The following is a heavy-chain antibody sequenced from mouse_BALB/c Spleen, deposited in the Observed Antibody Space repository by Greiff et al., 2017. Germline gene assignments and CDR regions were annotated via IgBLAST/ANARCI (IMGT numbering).Heavy chain of an antibody. CDR3: ARAGITTVYYFDY. D-gene: IGHD1-1*01. Sequence: VKLMESGPGLVAPSQSLSITCTVSGFSLTSYGVHWVRQPPGKGLEWLGVIWAGGSTNYNSALMSRLSISKDNSKSQVFLKMNSLQTDDTAMYYCARAGITTVYYFDYWGQGTTLTVSS. CDR1: GFSLTSYG. V-gene: IGHV2-9*02. J-gene: IGHJ2*01. CDR2: IWAGGST.